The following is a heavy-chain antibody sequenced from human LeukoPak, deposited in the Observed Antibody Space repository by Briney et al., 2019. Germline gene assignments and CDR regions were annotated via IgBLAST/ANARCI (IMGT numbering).Heavy chain of an antibody. CDR1: GFTLDDYG. J-gene: IGHJ4*02. Sequence: PGGSLRLSCAASGFTLDDYGMSWVRQAPGKGLEWVSGINWNGGSTGYADSVKGRFTISRDNAKNSLYLQMNSLRAEDTALYYCAGAGSGNYVWGSYRYGSAYYFDYWGQGTLVTVSS. V-gene: IGHV3-20*04. CDR2: INWNGGST. CDR3: AGAGSGNYVWGSYRYGSAYYFDY. D-gene: IGHD3-16*02.